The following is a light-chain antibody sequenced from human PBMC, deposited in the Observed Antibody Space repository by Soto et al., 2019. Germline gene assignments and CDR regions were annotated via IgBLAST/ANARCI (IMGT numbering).Light chain of an antibody. CDR2: EVN. Sequence: QSVLTQPASVSGSPGQSITISCTGTSSDVGAYNYVSWYLQHPGKAPKLMIYEVNYRPSGVSTRFSGSKSGNTASLTISGLQAEDEGDYYCCSYTHSSTVVFGGGTKLTVL. CDR1: SSDVGAYNY. J-gene: IGLJ7*01. CDR3: CSYTHSSTVV. V-gene: IGLV2-14*01.